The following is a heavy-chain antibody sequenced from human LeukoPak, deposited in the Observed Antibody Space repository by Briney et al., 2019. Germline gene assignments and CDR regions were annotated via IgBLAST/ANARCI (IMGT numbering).Heavy chain of an antibody. CDR1: TDTFSVSGYY. Sequence: PSETLSLTCSVSTDTFSVSGYYWGWIRQPPGRGLEWIASVYNRGDSYYNPSLESRVTISVGTSKSQFSLTLRSVTAADTAVYYCARHLGSSIEYWGQGTLVTVSS. CDR3: ARHLGSSIEY. CDR2: VYNRGDS. D-gene: IGHD3-10*01. V-gene: IGHV4-39*01. J-gene: IGHJ4*02.